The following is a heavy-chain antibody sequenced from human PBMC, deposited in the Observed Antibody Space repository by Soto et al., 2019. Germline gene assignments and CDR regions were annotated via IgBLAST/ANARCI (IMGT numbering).Heavy chain of an antibody. V-gene: IGHV3-30-3*01. J-gene: IGHJ6*02. CDR3: ARKPSSSYGMDV. CDR1: GFTFSSYA. CDR2: ISYDGSNK. D-gene: IGHD6-6*01. Sequence: PGGALRLSCAASGFTFSSYAMHWVRQAPGKGLEWVAVISYDGSNKYYADSVKGRFTISRDNSKNTLYLQMNSLRAEDTAVYYCARKPSSSYGMDVWGQGTTVTVSS.